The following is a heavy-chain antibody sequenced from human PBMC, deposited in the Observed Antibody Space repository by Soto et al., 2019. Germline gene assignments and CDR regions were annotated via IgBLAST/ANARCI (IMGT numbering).Heavy chain of an antibody. Sequence: QVQLVESGGGVVQPGRSLRLSCAASGFTFSSYGMHWVRQAPGKGLEWVAVISYDGSNTYYADSVKGRLTISRENSKNTVYLQMNSLRAEDTAMYYCAKDRGSGWYRDCDYWGQGTLVTVSS. CDR1: GFTFSSYG. CDR3: AKDRGSGWYRDCDY. D-gene: IGHD6-19*01. J-gene: IGHJ4*02. CDR2: ISYDGSNT. V-gene: IGHV3-30*18.